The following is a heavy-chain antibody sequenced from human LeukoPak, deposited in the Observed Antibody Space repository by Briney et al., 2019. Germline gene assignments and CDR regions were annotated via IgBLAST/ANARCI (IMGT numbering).Heavy chain of an antibody. D-gene: IGHD4-17*01. J-gene: IGHJ4*02. CDR2: INPNSGGT. CDR1: GYTFTGHY. V-gene: IGHV1-2*02. CDR3: ARTMGRGMTTPY. Sequence: ASVKVSCKASGYTFTGHYMHWVRQAPGQGLEWMGWINPNSGGTNYAQKFQGRVTMTRDTSISTAYMELSRLRSDDTAVYYCARTMGRGMTTPYWGQGTLVTVSS.